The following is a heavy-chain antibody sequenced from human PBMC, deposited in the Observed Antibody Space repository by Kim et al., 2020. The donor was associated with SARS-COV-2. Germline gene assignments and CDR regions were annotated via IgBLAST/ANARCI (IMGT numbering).Heavy chain of an antibody. J-gene: IGHJ4*02. Sequence: SETLSLTCAVSGSSISSSNWWSWVRQPPGKGLEWIGEIYHSGSTNYNPSLKSRVTISVDKSKNQFSLKLSSVTAADTAVYYCARDRGSVAGYFGDYFDYWGQGTLVTVSS. CDR2: IYHSGST. CDR1: GSSISSSNW. V-gene: IGHV4-4*02. CDR3: ARDRGSVAGYFGDYFDY. D-gene: IGHD3-9*01.